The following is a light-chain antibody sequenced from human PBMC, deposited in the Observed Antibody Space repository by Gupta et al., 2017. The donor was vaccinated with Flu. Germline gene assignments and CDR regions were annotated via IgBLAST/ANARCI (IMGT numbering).Light chain of an antibody. CDR3: CCSEASYMNCV. CDR1: SSDVGGYNY. V-gene: IGLV2-11*01. Sequence: QSALTQPLSVSGSPGQSVTISCTGTSSDVGGYNYVSWYHQHPAKAPKGMIYYVSKRPSGVNDRFLCYTAGNNASPPTNGLPTEEEADDYCCCSEASYMNCVFGDGTKFTV. J-gene: IGLJ3*02. CDR2: YVS.